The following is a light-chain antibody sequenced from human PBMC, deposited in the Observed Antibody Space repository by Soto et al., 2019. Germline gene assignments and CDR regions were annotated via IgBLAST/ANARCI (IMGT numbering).Light chain of an antibody. V-gene: IGKV3-15*01. CDR2: GAS. J-gene: IGKJ5*01. CDR3: QQYNNWPVT. CDR1: KNISSN. Sequence: ELVMTHSPATLSVSPGERETLSCRASKNISSNLACYQQKSGQAPRLLIYGASTMATGIPARFSGSGSGTEFTLTICSLQSEDFAVYYCQQYNNWPVTFGQGTRLEIK.